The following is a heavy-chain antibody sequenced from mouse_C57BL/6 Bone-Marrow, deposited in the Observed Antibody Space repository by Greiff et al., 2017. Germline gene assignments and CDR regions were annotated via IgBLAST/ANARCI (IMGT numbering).Heavy chain of an antibody. CDR1: GFNIKDDY. Sequence: VQLKESGAELVRPGASVKLSCTASGFNIKDDYMHWVKQRPEQGLEWIGWIDPENGDTEYASKFQGKATITADTSSNTAYLQLSSLTSEDTSVYYCTTPSLALFAYWGQGTLVTVSA. D-gene: IGHD6-2*01. V-gene: IGHV14-4*01. CDR3: TTPSLALFAY. J-gene: IGHJ3*01. CDR2: IDPENGDT.